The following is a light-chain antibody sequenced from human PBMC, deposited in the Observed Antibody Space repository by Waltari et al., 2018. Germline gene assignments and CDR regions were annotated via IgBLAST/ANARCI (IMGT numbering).Light chain of an antibody. CDR2: GAS. CDR1: QSVSSN. Sequence: EIVLTQSPATLSVSPGDRATLPCRASQSVSSNLAWYQHKPGQPPRLLIYGASTRATGIPARFSGSGSGTEFTLTISSLQSEDFAVYYCQQYNSWPPRYTFGQGTNLESK. J-gene: IGKJ2*01. V-gene: IGKV3-15*01. CDR3: QQYNSWPPRYT.